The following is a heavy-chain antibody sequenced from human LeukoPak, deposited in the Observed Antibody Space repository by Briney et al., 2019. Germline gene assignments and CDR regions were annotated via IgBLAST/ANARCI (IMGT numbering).Heavy chain of an antibody. D-gene: IGHD1-26*01. CDR1: GGSISSYY. V-gene: IGHV4-59*01. CDR3: ARGEVGAINNFDY. J-gene: IGHJ4*02. Sequence: SETLSLTCTVSGGSISSYYWSWIRQPPGKGLEWIGYIYHSGSTNYNPSLKSRVTISVDTSKNQFSLKLSSVTAADTAVYYCARGEVGAINNFDYWGQGTLVTVSS. CDR2: IYHSGST.